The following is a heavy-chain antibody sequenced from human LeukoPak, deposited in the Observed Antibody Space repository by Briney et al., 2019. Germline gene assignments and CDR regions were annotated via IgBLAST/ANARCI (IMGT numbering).Heavy chain of an antibody. CDR3: ARERHDYGGFDY. CDR1: GYTFTSYY. Sequence: ASVKVSCKASGYTFTSYYMHWVRQAPGQGLEWMGIINPSGGSTSYAQKFQGRVTMTRDMSTSTVYMELRSLRSEDTAVYYCARERHDYGGFDYWGQGTLVTVSS. CDR2: INPSGGST. V-gene: IGHV1-46*01. D-gene: IGHD4-23*01. J-gene: IGHJ4*02.